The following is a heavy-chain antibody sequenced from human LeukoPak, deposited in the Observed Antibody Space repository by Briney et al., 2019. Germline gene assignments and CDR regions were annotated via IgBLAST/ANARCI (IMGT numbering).Heavy chain of an antibody. Sequence: GGSLRLSCAASGFTFKTHAMSWVRQAPGKGLEWVSRIDDSGVIRSYADSVKGRFTISRDNSKMTLTLQMNSLRAEDTAVYYCARTPGVRYGMDVWGQGTTVTVSS. J-gene: IGHJ6*02. V-gene: IGHV3-23*01. D-gene: IGHD3-10*01. CDR3: ARTPGVRYGMDV. CDR2: IDDSGVIR. CDR1: GFTFKTHA.